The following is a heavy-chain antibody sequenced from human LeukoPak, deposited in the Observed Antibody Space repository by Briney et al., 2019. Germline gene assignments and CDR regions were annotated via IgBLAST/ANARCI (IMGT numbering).Heavy chain of an antibody. D-gene: IGHD1-26*01. J-gene: IGHJ4*02. V-gene: IGHV3-23*01. CDR1: GFTFSSYA. Sequence: GGSLRLSCAASGFTFSSYAMSWLRQAPGKGLEWVSSISGRDGSIYYADSVKGRFTISRDNSKNTLYLQMNSLRVEDTAIYYCAKDLRSGGSYPDYWGQGTLVTVSS. CDR2: ISGRDGSI. CDR3: AKDLRSGGSYPDY.